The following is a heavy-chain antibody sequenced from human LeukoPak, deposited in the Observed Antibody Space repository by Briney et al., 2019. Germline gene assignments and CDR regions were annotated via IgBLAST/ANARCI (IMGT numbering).Heavy chain of an antibody. CDR2: IYQSETA. V-gene: IGHV4-38-2*02. CDR1: GYSISSGYF. CDR3: ARSQNGRRHYYGSGSYDY. D-gene: IGHD3-10*01. Sequence: SETLSLTCTVSGYSISSGYFWGWMRQPPGKGLEWIGSIYQSETAHYNPSLKSRVTISVDTSKNQFSLKLRSVMAADTAVYYCARSQNGRRHYYGSGSYDYWGQGTPVTVSS. J-gene: IGHJ4*02.